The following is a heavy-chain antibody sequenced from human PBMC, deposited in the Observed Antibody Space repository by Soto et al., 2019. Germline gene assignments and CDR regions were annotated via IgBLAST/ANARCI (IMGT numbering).Heavy chain of an antibody. CDR1: GFTFSSYS. CDR3: ARWGNQPYYFDY. J-gene: IGHJ4*02. Sequence: EVQLVESGGGLVKPGGSLRLSCAASGFTFSSYSMNWFRQAPGKGLEWVSSISSTSSDIYYADSVKCRFTISRDNAKNSLYLQMTSLRAEDTAVYDCARWGNQPYYFDYWGQGTLVTVSS. D-gene: IGHD7-27*01. V-gene: IGHV3-21*01. CDR2: ISSTSSDI.